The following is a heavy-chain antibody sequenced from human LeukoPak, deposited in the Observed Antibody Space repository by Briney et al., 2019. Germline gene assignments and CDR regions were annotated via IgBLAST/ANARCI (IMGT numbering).Heavy chain of an antibody. CDR3: ARERNRWEPRRGFDY. Sequence: SETLSLPCAVYGGSFSGYYWSWIRQPPGKGLEWIGEINHSGSTNYNPSLKSRVTISVDTSKNQFSLKLSSVTAADTAVYYCARERNRWEPRRGFDYWGQGTLVTVSS. V-gene: IGHV4-34*01. J-gene: IGHJ4*02. CDR2: INHSGST. CDR1: GGSFSGYY. D-gene: IGHD1-26*01.